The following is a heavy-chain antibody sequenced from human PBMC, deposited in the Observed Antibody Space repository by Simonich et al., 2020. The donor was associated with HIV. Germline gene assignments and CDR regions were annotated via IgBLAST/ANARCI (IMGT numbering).Heavy chain of an antibody. V-gene: IGHV4-38-2*01. CDR3: ARNNFWSGWLFDY. CDR1: GYSSSSGYY. J-gene: IGHJ4*02. D-gene: IGHD3-3*01. Sequence: QVQLQESGPGLVKPSETLSLTCAVSGYSSSSGYYWGWIRQPPGKGLEWIGSIYHSGSTYYNPSLKSRVTISVDTSKNQFSLKLSSVTAADTAVYYCARNNFWSGWLFDYWGQGTLVTVSS. CDR2: IYHSGST.